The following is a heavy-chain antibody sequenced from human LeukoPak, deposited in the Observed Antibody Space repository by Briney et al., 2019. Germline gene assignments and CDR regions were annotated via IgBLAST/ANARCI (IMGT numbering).Heavy chain of an antibody. J-gene: IGHJ4*02. Sequence: GGSLRLSCAVSGFTFSSYSMNWVRQAPGKGLEWVSSISRSSSYIYYADSVKGRFTISRDNAKNSLYLQMNRLRAEDTAVYYCARREGGIAAASDYWGQGTLVTVSS. CDR2: ISRSSSYI. D-gene: IGHD6-13*01. CDR3: ARREGGIAAASDY. CDR1: GFTFSSYS. V-gene: IGHV3-21*01.